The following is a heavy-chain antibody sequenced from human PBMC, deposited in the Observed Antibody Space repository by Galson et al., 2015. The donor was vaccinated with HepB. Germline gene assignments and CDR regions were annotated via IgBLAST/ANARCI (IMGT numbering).Heavy chain of an antibody. CDR1: GFSFSRHG. CDR2: IWYDGSKK. V-gene: IGHV3-33*08. D-gene: IGHD3-10*01. J-gene: IGHJ6*02. CDR3: ASLWFGEGGNYGMDV. Sequence: SLRLSCAASGFSFSRHGIHWVRQAPGKGLEWVAVIWYDGSKKYYADSVEGRFTISRDNSKNILYLQMNSLRLDDTAVYFCASLWFGEGGNYGMDVWGQGTTVTVSS.